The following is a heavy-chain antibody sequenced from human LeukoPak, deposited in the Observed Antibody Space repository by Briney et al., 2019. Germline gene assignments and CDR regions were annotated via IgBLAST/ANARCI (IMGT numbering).Heavy chain of an antibody. V-gene: IGHV1-2*02. D-gene: IGHD2-21*01. CDR3: AREDAGGDDGNFDY. J-gene: IGHJ4*02. CDR2: INPNSGGT. Sequence: ASVKVSCKASGYTFTGYYMHWVRQAPGQGLEWMGWINPNSGGTNYAQKFQGRVTMTGDTSISTAYMELSRLRSDDTAVYYCAREDAGGDDGNFDYWGQGTLVTVSS. CDR1: GYTFTGYY.